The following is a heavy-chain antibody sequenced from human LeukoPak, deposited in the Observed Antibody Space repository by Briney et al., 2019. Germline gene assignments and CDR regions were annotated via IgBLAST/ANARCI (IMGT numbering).Heavy chain of an antibody. CDR3: AKDPLGYTSGWYFYD. CDR2: IAHDGSMK. J-gene: IGHJ4*02. V-gene: IGHV3-30*18. CDR1: GFTFSSYG. D-gene: IGHD6-19*01. Sequence: PGGSLRLSCAASGFTFSSYGMHWVRQAPGKGLEWLGVIAHDGSMKYYADSVKGRLTLSRDNPKNTLYLQINSLRDDDTAVYYCAKDPLGYTSGWYFYDWGQGTLVTVSS.